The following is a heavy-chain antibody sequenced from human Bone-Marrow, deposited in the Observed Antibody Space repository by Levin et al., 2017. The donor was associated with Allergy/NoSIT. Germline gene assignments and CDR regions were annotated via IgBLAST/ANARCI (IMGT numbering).Heavy chain of an antibody. Sequence: EASVKVSCKASGYTFTSYAMNWVRQAPGQGLEWMGWINTNTGNPTYAQGFTGRFVFSLDTSVSTAYLQISSLKAEDTAVYYCARVRITMVQGNYYMDVWGKGTTVTVSS. D-gene: IGHD3-10*01. V-gene: IGHV7-4-1*02. CDR3: ARVRITMVQGNYYMDV. CDR1: GYTFTSYA. J-gene: IGHJ6*03. CDR2: INTNTGNP.